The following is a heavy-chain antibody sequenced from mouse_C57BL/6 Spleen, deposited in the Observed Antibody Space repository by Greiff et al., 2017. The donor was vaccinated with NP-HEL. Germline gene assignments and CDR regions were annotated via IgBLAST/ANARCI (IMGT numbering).Heavy chain of an antibody. CDR1: GYSITSGYY. D-gene: IGHD4-1*01. CDR2: ISYDGRN. Sequence: EVQLQESGPGLVKPSQSLSLTCSVTGYSITSGYYWNWIRQFPGNILEWMGFISYDGRNNYNPSLKNRISITRDTSKNQFFLNLKSETPEDTDTDYCARANWDGFDYWGQGTTLTVSS. CDR3: ARANWDGFDY. V-gene: IGHV3-6*01. J-gene: IGHJ2*01.